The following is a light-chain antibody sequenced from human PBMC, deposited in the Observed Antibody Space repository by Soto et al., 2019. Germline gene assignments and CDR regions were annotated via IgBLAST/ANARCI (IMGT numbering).Light chain of an antibody. J-gene: IGKJ3*01. CDR2: GAS. Sequence: EIVLTQSPGTLSLSPGERATLSCRASQSVSSRFLAWYQQKPGQAPRLLMYGASSRATGIPARFTGSGSGREYTLTISSLQSEDVAMYYCQQYNTWPPFTFGPGTKVELK. CDR1: QSVSSRF. CDR3: QQYNTWPPFT. V-gene: IGKV3-20*01.